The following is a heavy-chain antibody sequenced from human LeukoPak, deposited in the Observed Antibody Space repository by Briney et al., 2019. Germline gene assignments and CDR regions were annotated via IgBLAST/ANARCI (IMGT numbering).Heavy chain of an antibody. D-gene: IGHD3-16*01. Sequence: GGSLRLSCTASGFSFDDYPMHWVRQTPEKGLEWVSLISGDGLTTHYADSVKGRFTISRDNSKNSLYLQMSSLRTEDTALYYCAGGGNSRHHFDYWGQGTLVTVSS. CDR1: GFSFDDYP. CDR2: ISGDGLTT. V-gene: IGHV3-43*02. CDR3: AGGGNSRHHFDY. J-gene: IGHJ4*02.